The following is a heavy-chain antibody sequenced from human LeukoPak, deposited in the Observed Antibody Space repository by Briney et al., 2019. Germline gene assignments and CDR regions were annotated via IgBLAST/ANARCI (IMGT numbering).Heavy chain of an antibody. Sequence: SETLSLTCTVSGGSISSYYWSWIRQPPGKGLEWIGYIYYSGSTNYNPSLKSRVTISVDTSKNQFSLKLSSVTAADTAVYYCARSHDYGDYADWGQGTLVTVSS. J-gene: IGHJ4*02. CDR3: ARSHDYGDYAD. CDR2: IYYSGST. V-gene: IGHV4-59*08. CDR1: GGSISSYY. D-gene: IGHD4-17*01.